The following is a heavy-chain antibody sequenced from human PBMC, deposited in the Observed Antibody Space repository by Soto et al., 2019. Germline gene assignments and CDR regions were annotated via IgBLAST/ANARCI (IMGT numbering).Heavy chain of an antibody. Sequence: SETLSLTCTVSGGSISSYYWSWIRQPPGKGLEWIGYIYYSGSTNYNPSLKSRVTISVDTSKNQFSLKLSSVTAADTAVYYCARDEPYYDSSGSLNYWGQGTLVTVSS. V-gene: IGHV4-59*12. D-gene: IGHD3-22*01. CDR3: ARDEPYYDSSGSLNY. CDR1: GGSISSYY. J-gene: IGHJ4*02. CDR2: IYYSGST.